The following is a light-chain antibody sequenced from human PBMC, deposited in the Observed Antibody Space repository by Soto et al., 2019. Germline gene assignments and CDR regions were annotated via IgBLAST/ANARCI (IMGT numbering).Light chain of an antibody. J-gene: IGKJ1*01. CDR2: GAS. V-gene: IGKV3-15*01. CDR1: QSVSSN. Sequence: EIVMTQSPATLSVSPGERATLSCRASQSVSSNLAWYQQKPGQAPRLLIYGASTRATGIPARFSGSGSGTEFTLIISSLQSEDFAVYYCQELNSYPRTFGQGTKVEVK. CDR3: QELNSYPRT.